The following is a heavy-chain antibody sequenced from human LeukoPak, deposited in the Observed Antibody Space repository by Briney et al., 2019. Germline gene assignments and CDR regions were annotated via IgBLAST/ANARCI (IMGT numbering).Heavy chain of an antibody. CDR1: GYTFTSYA. V-gene: IGHV1-3*01. CDR2: INAGNGNT. CDR3: ARVIIVGAHPRAFDI. Sequence: ASVKVSCKASGYTFTSYAMHWVRQAPGQRLEWMGWINAGNGNTKYSQKFQGRVTITRDTSASTAYMELSSLRSEDTAVYYCARVIIVGAHPRAFDIWGQGTMVTVSS. D-gene: IGHD1-26*01. J-gene: IGHJ3*02.